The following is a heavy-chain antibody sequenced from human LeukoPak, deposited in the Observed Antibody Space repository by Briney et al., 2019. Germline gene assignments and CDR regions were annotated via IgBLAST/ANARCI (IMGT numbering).Heavy chain of an antibody. V-gene: IGHV4-34*01. CDR2: INHSGST. Sequence: PSETLSLTRTVSGGSISSYYWSWIRQPPGKGLEWIGEINHSGSTNYNPSLKSRVTISVDTSKNQFSLKLSSVTAADTAVYYCARGDYDYVWGSYRRRPYFDYWGQGTLVTVSS. D-gene: IGHD3-16*02. CDR3: ARGDYDYVWGSYRRRPYFDY. J-gene: IGHJ4*02. CDR1: GGSISSYY.